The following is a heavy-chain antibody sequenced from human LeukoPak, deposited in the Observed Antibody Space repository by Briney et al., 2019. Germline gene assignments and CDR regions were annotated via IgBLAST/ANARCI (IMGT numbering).Heavy chain of an antibody. CDR1: GFTFSSYA. Sequence: GGSLRLSCAASGFTFSSYAMSWVRQAPGKGLEWVSGISGRGGITYYADSEKGRFTISRDDSKNTLYLQMNSLRAEDTAVYYCARDSSYGDYGWFDPWGQGTLVTVSS. CDR2: ISGRGGIT. V-gene: IGHV3-23*01. CDR3: ARDSSYGDYGWFDP. D-gene: IGHD4-17*01. J-gene: IGHJ5*02.